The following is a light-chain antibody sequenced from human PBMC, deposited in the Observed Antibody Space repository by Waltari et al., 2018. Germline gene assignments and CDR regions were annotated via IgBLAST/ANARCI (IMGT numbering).Light chain of an antibody. CDR2: EVS. V-gene: IGLV2-23*02. J-gene: IGLJ2*01. CDR3: CSYAGSSTFVV. Sequence: QSALTQPASVSGSPGQSLNISCTGTSSNVGSYNLVSWNQQHPGKAPKLMIYEVSKRPSGVYNRFSGSKSGNTASLTISGLQAEDEADYYCCSYAGSSTFVVFGGGTKLTVL. CDR1: SSNVGSYNL.